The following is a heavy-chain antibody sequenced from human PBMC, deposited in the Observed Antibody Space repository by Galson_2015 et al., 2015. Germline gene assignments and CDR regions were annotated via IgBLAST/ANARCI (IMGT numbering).Heavy chain of an antibody. J-gene: IGHJ5*02. V-gene: IGHV1-46*01. CDR3: ARDRITMVQRDWFDP. Sequence: SVKVSCKASGYTFTSYYMHWVRQAPGQGLEWMGIINPSGGSTSYAQKFQGRVTMTRDTSTSTVYMELSSLRSEDTAVYYCARDRITMVQRDWFDPWGQGTLVTVSS. CDR1: GYTFTSYY. CDR2: INPSGGST. D-gene: IGHD3-10*01.